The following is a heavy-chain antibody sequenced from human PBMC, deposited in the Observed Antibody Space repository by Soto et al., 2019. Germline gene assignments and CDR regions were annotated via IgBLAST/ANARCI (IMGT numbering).Heavy chain of an antibody. V-gene: IGHV2-26*01. Sequence: SGPTLVNPTETLTLTCTVSGFSLSNARMGVSWIRQPPGKALEWLAHIFSNDENSYSTSLKSRLTISKDTSKSQVVLTMTNMDPVDTATYYCARITVYYYDEMVVWGQGATVTVSS. CDR1: GFSLSNARMG. CDR2: IFSNDEN. D-gene: IGHD4-4*01. J-gene: IGHJ6*02. CDR3: ARITVYYYDEMVV.